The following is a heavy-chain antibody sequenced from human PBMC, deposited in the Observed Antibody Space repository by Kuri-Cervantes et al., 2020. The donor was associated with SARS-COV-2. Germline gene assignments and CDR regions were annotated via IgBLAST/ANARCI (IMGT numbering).Heavy chain of an antibody. CDR1: GFTFSSYA. Sequence: GESLKISCAASGFTFSSYAMSWVRQAPGKGLEWVSYISSSGSTIYYADSVKGRFTISRDNAKNSLYLQMNSLKTEDTAVYYCTTDSSMYYYDSSGYYYAGPPRSGAYYYYGMDVWGQGTTVTVSS. CDR2: ISSSGSTI. CDR3: TTDSSMYYYDSSGYYYAGPPRSGAYYYYGMDV. V-gene: IGHV3-48*04. J-gene: IGHJ6*02. D-gene: IGHD3-22*01.